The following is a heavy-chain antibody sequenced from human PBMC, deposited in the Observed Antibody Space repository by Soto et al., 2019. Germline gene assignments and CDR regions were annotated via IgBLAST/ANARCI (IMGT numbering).Heavy chain of an antibody. V-gene: IGHV3-30*18. CDR1: GFTFSTYG. D-gene: IGHD1-26*01. CDR3: AKDREGKNYYGMDV. Sequence: QVQLVESGGGVAQPGRSLRLSCAASGFTFSTYGMHWVRQAPGKGMEWVAVISDDGSKKNYVDSVKGRFTISRDNSKNTPYLQMNSLRAEDTAVYYCAKDREGKNYYGMDVWGQGTTVTVSS. J-gene: IGHJ6*02. CDR2: ISDDGSKK.